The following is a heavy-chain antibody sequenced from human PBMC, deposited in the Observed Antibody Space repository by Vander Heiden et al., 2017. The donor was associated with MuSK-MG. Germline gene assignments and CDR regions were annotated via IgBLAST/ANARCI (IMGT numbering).Heavy chain of an antibody. D-gene: IGHD6-13*01. J-gene: IGHJ4*02. CDR2: MDPSDSFT. CDR3: ARDDRSTWYGGGVFDG. CDR1: GYNFSAYW. V-gene: IGHV5-10-1*03. Sequence: EVQLVQSGAEVKKTGESRRISCKGSGYNFSAYWITWVRQMPGKGREWMGAMDPSDSFTNYSPSFQGHFTISVDKSTASASLKWSSLRASDTAIYYCARDDRSTWYGGGVFDGWGQGTLVTVSS.